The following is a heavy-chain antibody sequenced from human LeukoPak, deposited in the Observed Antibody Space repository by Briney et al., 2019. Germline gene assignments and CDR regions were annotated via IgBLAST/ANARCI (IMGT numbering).Heavy chain of an antibody. CDR3: ARLGRFGALLPYYYYMDV. J-gene: IGHJ6*03. V-gene: IGHV4-4*07. CDR1: GDSISSYY. CDR2: VYSSGST. Sequence: SSETLSLTCTVSGDSISSYYWGWIRQPPGKGLEYIGRVYSSGSTDSNPSLRSRLTMSVDTSKDQLSLKLTSVTAADTAVYYCARLGRFGALLPYYYYMDVWGKGTTVTVSS. D-gene: IGHD2-15*01.